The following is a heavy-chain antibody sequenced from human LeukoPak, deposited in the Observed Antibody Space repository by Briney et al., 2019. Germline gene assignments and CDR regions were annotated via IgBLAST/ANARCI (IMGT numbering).Heavy chain of an antibody. CDR3: ARDPGGWNDVEWFDP. D-gene: IGHD1-1*01. J-gene: IGHJ5*02. V-gene: IGHV3-66*01. CDR2: LYSGGNT. Sequence: GGSLRLSCAVSGFTVSSNYMSWVRQAPGKGLEWVSHLYSGGNTYYADSVKGRFMISTDNSKNTLYLQMNSLRVEDTAVYYCARDPGGWNDVEWFDPWGQGTLVTVPS. CDR1: GFTVSSNY.